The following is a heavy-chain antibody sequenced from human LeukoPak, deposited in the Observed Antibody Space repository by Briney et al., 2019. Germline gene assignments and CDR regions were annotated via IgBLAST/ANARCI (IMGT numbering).Heavy chain of an antibody. Sequence: AASVKVSCKASGGTFSSYAISWVRQAPGQGLEWMGGIIPIFGTANYAQKFQGRVTITADESTSTAYMELSSLRSEDTAVYYCAREIRVGGDRTYNWFDPWGQGTLVTVSS. D-gene: IGHD1-26*01. V-gene: IGHV1-69*13. CDR3: AREIRVGGDRTYNWFDP. CDR1: GGTFSSYA. J-gene: IGHJ5*02. CDR2: IIPIFGTA.